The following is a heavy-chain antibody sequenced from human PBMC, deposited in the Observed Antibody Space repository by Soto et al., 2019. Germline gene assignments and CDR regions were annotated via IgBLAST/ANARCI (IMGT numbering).Heavy chain of an antibody. D-gene: IGHD2-21*01. J-gene: IGHJ3*02. CDR1: GFTFSNSA. Sequence: EGHLLESGGGLVQPGGSLRLSCTASGFTFSNSAMIWVRQAPGQGLEWVASISENGGSRGGTYYADSVKGRFTISRNNSKSTLYLQVDSLTGADTAVYYCASAKALVVAALGIWGQGTMVTVSS. V-gene: IGHV3-23*01. CDR2: ISENGGSRGGT. CDR3: ASAKALVVAALGI.